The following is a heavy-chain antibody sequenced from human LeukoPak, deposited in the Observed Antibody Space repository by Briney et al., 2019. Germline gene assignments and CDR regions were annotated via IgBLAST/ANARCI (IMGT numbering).Heavy chain of an antibody. CDR1: RYTFTSYY. CDR2: INPSGGST. CDR3: ARVRRLWFGEVPIDY. V-gene: IGHV1-46*01. D-gene: IGHD3-10*01. Sequence: ASVKVSCRASRYTFTSYYMHWVRQAPGQGLEWMGIINPSGGSTSYAQKFQGRVTMTRDTSTSTVYMELSSLRSEDTAVYYCARVRRLWFGEVPIDYWGQGTLVTVSS. J-gene: IGHJ4*02.